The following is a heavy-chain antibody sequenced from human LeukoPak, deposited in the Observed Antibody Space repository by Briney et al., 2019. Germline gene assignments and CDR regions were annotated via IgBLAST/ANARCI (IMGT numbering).Heavy chain of an antibody. D-gene: IGHD4-17*01. CDR2: IYYSGST. CDR1: GGSVSSGGYY. V-gene: IGHV4-31*03. Sequence: SETLSLTCTVSGGSVSSGGYYWSWIRQHPGQGLEWIGYIYYSGSTYYNPSLQSRVTISVDTSKDQFSLKLSSVTAADTAVYYCARSAQTVTTFPLDYWGQGTLVTVSS. J-gene: IGHJ4*02. CDR3: ARSAQTVTTFPLDY.